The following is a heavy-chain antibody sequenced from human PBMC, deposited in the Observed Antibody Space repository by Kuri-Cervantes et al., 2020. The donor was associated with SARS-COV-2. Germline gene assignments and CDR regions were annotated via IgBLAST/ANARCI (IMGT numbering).Heavy chain of an antibody. V-gene: IGHV3-23*05. D-gene: IGHD3-3*01. J-gene: IGHJ4*02. CDR1: GFIFSNYA. Sequence: GESLKISCAAPGFIFSNYAMSWVRQAPGRGLEWVAVVYSSDARTYYADSAKGRFSISRDNSKNTVYLQMNSLRVEDTAVYYCAKVGLAQNDFWSGYYTGWGQGTLVTVSS. CDR2: VYSSDART. CDR3: AKVGLAQNDFWSGYYTG.